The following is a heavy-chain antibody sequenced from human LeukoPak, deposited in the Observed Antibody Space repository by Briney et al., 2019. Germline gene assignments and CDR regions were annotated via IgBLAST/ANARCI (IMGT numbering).Heavy chain of an antibody. D-gene: IGHD1-20*01. CDR3: AGRVITEIHFDY. J-gene: IGHJ4*02. CDR1: GGFFSGYC. V-gene: IGHV4-34*01. Sequence: PSETLSLTCAVSGGFFSGYCWSWIRQPPGKGLEWIGKINHSGSTNYNPSLMSRVSTSVDTSKNQFSLMLSSVTAADTAVYYCAGRVITEIHFDYWGQGTLVTVSS. CDR2: INHSGST.